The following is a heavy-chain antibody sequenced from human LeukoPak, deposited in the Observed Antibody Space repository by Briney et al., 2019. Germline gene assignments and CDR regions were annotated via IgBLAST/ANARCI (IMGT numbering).Heavy chain of an antibody. V-gene: IGHV3-33*06. Sequence: GGSLRLSCAVSGFTFSSYGMYWVRQAPGKGLEWVAVIWYDGSNKYYGDSVKGRFTISRDNSKNTLYLQMNSLRAEDTAVYYCAKDRTKDYDYSGPADFWGQGTLVTVPS. CDR1: GFTFSSYG. J-gene: IGHJ4*02. CDR3: AKDRTKDYDYSGPADF. D-gene: IGHD4-11*01. CDR2: IWYDGSNK.